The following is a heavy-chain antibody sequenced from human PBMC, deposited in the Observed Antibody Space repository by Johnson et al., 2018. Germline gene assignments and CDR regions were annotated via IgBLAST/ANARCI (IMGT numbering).Heavy chain of an antibody. CDR1: GFTFSSYS. Sequence: EVQLVESGGGLVKPGGSLRLSCAASGFTFSSYSMNWVRQAPGKGLAWVSSISSSSSYIYYADSVKGRFTISRDNAKNSLYLQMNSRRAEDTAVSYCAGDGPSTFAYYYYYRDVWGKGTTVTVS. V-gene: IGHV3-21*01. CDR3: AGDGPSTFAYYYYYRDV. CDR2: ISSSSSYI. D-gene: IGHD3-16*01. J-gene: IGHJ6*03.